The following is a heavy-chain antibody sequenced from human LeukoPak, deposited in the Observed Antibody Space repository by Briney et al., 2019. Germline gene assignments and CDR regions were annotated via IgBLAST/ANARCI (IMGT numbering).Heavy chain of an antibody. V-gene: IGHV3-33*08. Sequence: PGGSLRLSCAASGFTFSSYVMHWVRQAPGKGLEWVAVIWYDGSNKYYADSVKGRYTISRDNSKNTLYLQMNSLRAEDTAVYYCARDRSMVRGVITYWGQGTLVTVSS. CDR1: GFTFSSYV. D-gene: IGHD3-10*01. J-gene: IGHJ4*02. CDR2: IWYDGSNK. CDR3: ARDRSMVRGVITY.